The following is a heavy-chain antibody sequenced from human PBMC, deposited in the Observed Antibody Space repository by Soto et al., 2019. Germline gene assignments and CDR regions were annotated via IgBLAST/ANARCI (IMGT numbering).Heavy chain of an antibody. Sequence: ASVKVSCKASGYTFTSYGISWVRQAPGQGLEWMGWISAYNGNTNYAQKLQGRVTMTTDTSTSTAYMELRSLGSDDTAVYYCARAGKITIFGVVIIDFDYWGQGTLVTVSS. CDR1: GYTFTSYG. D-gene: IGHD3-3*01. CDR2: ISAYNGNT. CDR3: ARAGKITIFGVVIIDFDY. V-gene: IGHV1-18*01. J-gene: IGHJ4*02.